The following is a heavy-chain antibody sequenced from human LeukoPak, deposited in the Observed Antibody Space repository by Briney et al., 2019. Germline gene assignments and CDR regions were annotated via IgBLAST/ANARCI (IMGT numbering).Heavy chain of an antibody. CDR1: GGSISSYY. CDR3: ARGATTYAFDI. D-gene: IGHD5-12*01. CDR2: INHSGST. J-gene: IGHJ3*02. Sequence: SETLSLTCTVSGGSISSYYWSWIRQPPGKGLEWIGEINHSGSTNYNPSLKSRVTISVDTSKNQFSLKLSSVTAADTAVYYCARGATTYAFDIWGQGTMVTVSS. V-gene: IGHV4-34*01.